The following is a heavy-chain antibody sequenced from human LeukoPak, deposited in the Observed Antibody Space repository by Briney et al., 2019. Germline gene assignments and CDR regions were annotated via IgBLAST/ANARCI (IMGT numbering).Heavy chain of an antibody. CDR3: ARAGDAFDI. Sequence: GRSLRLSCAASGFTFSSFGMHWVRQAPGKGLEWVAVIWYDGSDKYYTDSVKGRFTISRDNSKNTLYLQMNSLRAEDTATYYCARAGDAFDIWGQGTVVTVSS. CDR2: IWYDGSDK. J-gene: IGHJ3*02. CDR1: GFTFSSFG. V-gene: IGHV3-33*01.